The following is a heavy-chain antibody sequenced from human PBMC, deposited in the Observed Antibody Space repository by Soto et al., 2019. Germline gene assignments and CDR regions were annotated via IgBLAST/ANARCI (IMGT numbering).Heavy chain of an antibody. CDR2: ISCDGSNK. Sequence: GSLRLSCAASGFTFSSFDIHWVRQAPGKGLEWVAVISCDGSNKYYADSVKGRFTISRDNSKNTLSLQMNSLRVEDTAVYYCAKDNYYDGSGWDYYGMDVWGQGTTVTVSS. J-gene: IGHJ6*02. CDR3: AKDNYYDGSGWDYYGMDV. D-gene: IGHD3-22*01. CDR1: GFTFSSFD. V-gene: IGHV3-30*18.